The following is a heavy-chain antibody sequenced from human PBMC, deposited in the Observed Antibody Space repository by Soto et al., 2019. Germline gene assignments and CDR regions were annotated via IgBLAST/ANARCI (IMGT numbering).Heavy chain of an antibody. D-gene: IGHD5-12*01. CDR1: GFTFSSYA. CDR2: ISGSGGST. Sequence: GGSLRLSCAASGFTFSSYAMSWVRQAPGKGLEWVSAISGSGGSTYYADSVKGRFTISRDNSKNTLYLQMNSLRAEDTAVYYCAKVHSGTEWGRIDYWGQGTLVTVSS. V-gene: IGHV3-23*01. J-gene: IGHJ4*02. CDR3: AKVHSGTEWGRIDY.